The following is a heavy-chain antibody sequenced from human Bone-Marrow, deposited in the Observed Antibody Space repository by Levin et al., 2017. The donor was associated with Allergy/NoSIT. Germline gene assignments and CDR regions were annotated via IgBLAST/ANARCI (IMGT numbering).Heavy chain of an antibody. CDR2: ITWNSRRI. Sequence: GGSLRLSCTTSGFTFDDYAFHWVRQAPGKGPEWLSGITWNSRRIDYAESVKGRFTISRDNAKNSLYLQMDSLRSEDTALYFCAKAKWELSSLDAFDLWGQGTMVTVSS. J-gene: IGHJ3*01. CDR1: GFTFDDYA. CDR3: AKAKWELSSLDAFDL. D-gene: IGHD4-23*01. V-gene: IGHV3-9*01.